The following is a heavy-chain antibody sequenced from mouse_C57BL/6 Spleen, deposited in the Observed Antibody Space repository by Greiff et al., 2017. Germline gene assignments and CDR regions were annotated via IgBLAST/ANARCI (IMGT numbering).Heavy chain of an antibody. CDR3: ARGVLVPFDY. V-gene: IGHV1-72*01. CDR2: IDPSSGGT. Sequence: QVQLQQPGAELVKPGASVKLSCKASGYTFTSYWMPWVKQRPGRGLEWIGRIDPSSGGTQYNEKFKSKATLTVDKPSSTAYMQLSSLTSEDSAVYYCARGVLVPFDYWGQGTTLTVSA. D-gene: IGHD2-14*01. CDR1: GYTFTSYW. J-gene: IGHJ2*01.